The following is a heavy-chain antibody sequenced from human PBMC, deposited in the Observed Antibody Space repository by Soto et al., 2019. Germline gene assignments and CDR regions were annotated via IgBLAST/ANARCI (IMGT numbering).Heavy chain of an antibody. J-gene: IGHJ4*02. V-gene: IGHV1-69*13. CDR3: AAYSSGWTGFVY. D-gene: IGHD6-19*01. CDR1: GGTFSSYA. CDR2: IIPIFGTA. Sequence: GASVKVSCKASGGTFSSYAISWVRQAPGQGLEWMGGIIPIFGTANYAQKFQGRVTITADESTSTAYMELSSLRSEDTAVYYCAAYSSGWTGFVYWGQGALVTVSS.